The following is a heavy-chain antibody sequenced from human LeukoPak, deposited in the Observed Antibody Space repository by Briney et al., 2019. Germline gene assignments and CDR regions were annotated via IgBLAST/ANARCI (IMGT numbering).Heavy chain of an antibody. CDR1: GFTFNSFW. J-gene: IGHJ4*02. CDR3: ARGGVQPVDY. Sequence: GGSLRLSCAASGFTFNSFWMPWVRQAPGKGLVWVSDMNEYATTRRYADSVKGRFTISRDNAKNTLYLQMNNLRAEDTAMYFCARGGVQPVDYWGQGTLVIVSS. D-gene: IGHD3-10*01. V-gene: IGHV3-74*01. CDR2: MNEYATTR.